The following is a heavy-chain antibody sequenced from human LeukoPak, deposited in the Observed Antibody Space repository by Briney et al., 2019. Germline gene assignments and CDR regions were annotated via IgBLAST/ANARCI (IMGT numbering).Heavy chain of an antibody. CDR3: ARDPSVVPAANAFDY. V-gene: IGHV3-30*04. CDR2: ISYDGSNK. CDR1: GFTFSSYA. D-gene: IGHD2-2*01. Sequence: GGSLRLSCAASGFTFSSYAMHWVRQAPGKGLEWVAVISYDGSNKYYADSVKGRFTISRDNSKNTLYLQMNSLRAEDTAVYYRARDPSVVPAANAFDYWGQGTLVTVSS. J-gene: IGHJ4*02.